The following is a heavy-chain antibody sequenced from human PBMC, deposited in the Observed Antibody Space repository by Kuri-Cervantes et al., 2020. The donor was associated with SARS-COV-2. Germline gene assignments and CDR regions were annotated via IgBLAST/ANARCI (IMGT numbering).Heavy chain of an antibody. V-gene: IGHV4-30-4*01. CDR2: IYYSGST. J-gene: IGHJ5*02. CDR1: GGSISSCDYY. Sequence: LRLSCTVSGGSISSCDYYWSWIRQPPGKGLEWIGYIYYSGSTYYNPSLKSRVTISVDTSKNQFSLKLSSVTAADTAVYYCASFGGGGSDGGFDPWGQGTLVTVSS. D-gene: IGHD3-16*01. CDR3: ASFGGGGSDGGFDP.